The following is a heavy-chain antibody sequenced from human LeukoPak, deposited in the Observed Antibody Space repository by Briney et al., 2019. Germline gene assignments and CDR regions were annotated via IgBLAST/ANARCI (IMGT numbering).Heavy chain of an antibody. J-gene: IGHJ3*02. CDR2: INHSGST. CDR3: ARDQDSGYGDAFDI. Sequence: SETLSLTCAVYGGSFSGYYWSWIRQPPGKGLEWIGEINHSGSTNYNPSLKSRVTISVDTSKNQFSLKLSSVTAADTAVYYCARDQDSGYGDAFDIWGQGTMVTVSS. CDR1: GGSFSGYY. V-gene: IGHV4-34*01. D-gene: IGHD5-12*01.